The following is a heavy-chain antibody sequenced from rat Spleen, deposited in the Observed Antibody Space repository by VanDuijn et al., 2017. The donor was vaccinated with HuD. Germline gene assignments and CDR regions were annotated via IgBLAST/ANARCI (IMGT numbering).Heavy chain of an antibody. J-gene: IGHJ2*01. D-gene: IGHD2-1*01. CDR2: ISYDGGST. CDR1: GFTFSNYG. Sequence: EVQLVESGGGLVQPGRSMKLSGAASGFTFSNYGMAWVRQAPKKGLEWVAYISYDGGSTYYRDPVKGRFTISRDNAKSTLYLQMDSLRSEDTATYSCTTLDTLDYWGQGVMVTVSS. CDR3: TTLDTLDY. V-gene: IGHV5-20*01.